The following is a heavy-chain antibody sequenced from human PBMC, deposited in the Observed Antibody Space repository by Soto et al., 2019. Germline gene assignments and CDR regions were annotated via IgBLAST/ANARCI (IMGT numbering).Heavy chain of an antibody. CDR3: AKVLGVRYYYFDY. Sequence: GGSLRLSCAASGSTFSSYAMSWVRQSPGKGLEWVSAISGSGGSTYYADSVKGRFTISRDNSKNTLYLQMNSLRAEDTAVYYCAKVLGVRYYYFDYWGQGTLVTVSS. J-gene: IGHJ4*02. V-gene: IGHV3-23*01. CDR1: GSTFSSYA. CDR2: ISGSGGST. D-gene: IGHD1-26*01.